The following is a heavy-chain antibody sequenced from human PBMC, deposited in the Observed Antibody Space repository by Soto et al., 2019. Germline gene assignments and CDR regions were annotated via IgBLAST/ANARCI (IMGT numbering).Heavy chain of an antibody. D-gene: IGHD2-15*01. CDR3: VRHGGSAGADY. CDR1: GYSFTTYW. Sequence: EVQLEQSGPEVKKPGESLKISCKASGYSFTTYWIAWVRQMPGKGLECMGLIYPGDSDIRYSPPFQGQVTISADKSRSNAYLQWSSLKASETAMYYCVRHGGSAGADYWGQGTLVTVSS. CDR2: IYPGDSDI. V-gene: IGHV5-51*01. J-gene: IGHJ4*02.